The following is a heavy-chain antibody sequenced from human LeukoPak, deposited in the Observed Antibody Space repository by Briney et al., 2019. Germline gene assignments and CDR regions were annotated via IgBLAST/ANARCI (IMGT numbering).Heavy chain of an antibody. V-gene: IGHV3-48*01. D-gene: IGHD3-16*01. CDR1: GFTFSSYS. J-gene: IGHJ3*02. Sequence: GGSLRLSCAASGFTFSSYSMNWVRQAPGKGLEWDSYISSSSSTIYYADSVKGRFTISRDNAKNSLYLQMNSLRAEDTAVYYCARDRAILGAFDIWGQGTMVTVSS. CDR3: ARDRAILGAFDI. CDR2: ISSSSSTI.